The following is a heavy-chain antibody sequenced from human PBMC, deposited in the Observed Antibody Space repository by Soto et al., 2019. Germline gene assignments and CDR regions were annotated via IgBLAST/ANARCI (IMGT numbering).Heavy chain of an antibody. Sequence: QVQLVESGGGVVQPGRSLRLSCAASGFTFSDYGIHWVRQAPGKGLECVAVISYEGSKTYYADSVKGRFTISRDNSKNTLYLQMASLRPEDTAVYYCAKDHWAAYSGYAIRNDLDVWGQGTTVTVSS. CDR3: AKDHWAAYSGYAIRNDLDV. CDR2: ISYEGSKT. D-gene: IGHD5-12*01. J-gene: IGHJ6*02. CDR1: GFTFSDYG. V-gene: IGHV3-30*18.